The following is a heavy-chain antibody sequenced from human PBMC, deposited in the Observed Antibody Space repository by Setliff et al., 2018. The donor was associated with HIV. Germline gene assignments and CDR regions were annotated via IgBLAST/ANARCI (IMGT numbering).Heavy chain of an antibody. Sequence: GGSLRLSCAVSGFYFTNAWMTWVRQAPGKGLEWVGRIKSKIDGETRHYAASVKGRFTISRNDSTDTLYLQMNSLEIEDTGVYYCTTGVLPQLYDVVGGDFWGQGTLVTVSS. CDR3: TTGVLPQLYDVVGGDF. V-gene: IGHV3-15*05. CDR2: IKSKIDGETR. D-gene: IGHD3-10*02. CDR1: GFYFTNAW. J-gene: IGHJ4*02.